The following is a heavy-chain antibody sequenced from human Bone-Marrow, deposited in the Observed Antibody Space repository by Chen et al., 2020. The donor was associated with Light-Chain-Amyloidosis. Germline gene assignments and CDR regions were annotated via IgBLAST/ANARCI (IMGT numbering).Heavy chain of an antibody. J-gene: IGHJ4*02. CDR2: ISSTGSAA. CDR3: AKVLSAFDGSYNFDH. V-gene: IGHV3-23*01. Sequence: EVQILESGGDLVQPGGSLRLSCEASGFTFRSYPMSWVRQASGKGLEWVSSISSTGSAAYNADTVKGRCTISSDNSKNTVHLQMDNLRAEDTAMYYCAKVLSAFDGSYNFDHWGRGNLVTVSS. CDR1: GFTFRSYP. D-gene: IGHD3-10*01.